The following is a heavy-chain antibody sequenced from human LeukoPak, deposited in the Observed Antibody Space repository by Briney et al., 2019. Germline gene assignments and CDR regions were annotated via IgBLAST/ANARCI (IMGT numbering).Heavy chain of an antibody. CDR1: GGSFSGYY. CDR3: ARASLVLDHDY. V-gene: IGHV4-34*01. J-gene: IGHJ4*02. Sequence: SETLSLTCAVYGGSFSGYYWSWIRQPPGKGLEWIGEINHSGSTNYNPSLKSRVTISVDTSKNQFSLKLSSVTAADTAVYYCARASLVLDHDYWGQGTLVTVSS. CDR2: INHSGST. D-gene: IGHD2-15*01.